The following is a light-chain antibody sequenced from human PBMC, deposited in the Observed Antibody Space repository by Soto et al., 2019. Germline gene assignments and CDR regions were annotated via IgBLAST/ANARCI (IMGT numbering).Light chain of an antibody. CDR3: QQHNDYWT. Sequence: DTHLTQSHSTLSASVGDRVTITCRASQGMSCWLALYQQQPGKAPRLLIYEASTLESGVPSRFSGSGSGTEFTLTISSLQPDDFATYFCQQHNDYWTFGQGTRVEIK. J-gene: IGKJ1*01. CDR2: EAS. V-gene: IGKV1-5*01. CDR1: QGMSCW.